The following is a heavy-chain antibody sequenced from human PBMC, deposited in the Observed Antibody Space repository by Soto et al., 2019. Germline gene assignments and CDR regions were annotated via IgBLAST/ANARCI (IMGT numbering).Heavy chain of an antibody. CDR1: GYSFTSYW. CDR3: ARCSSGWFDAFDI. Sequence: GESLKISCKGSGYSFTSYWIGWVRQMPGKGLEWMGIIYPGDSDTRYSPSFQGQVTISADKSISTAYLQWSNLKASDTAMYYCARCSSGWFDAFDIWGQGTMVTVSS. D-gene: IGHD6-19*01. V-gene: IGHV5-51*01. J-gene: IGHJ3*02. CDR2: IYPGDSDT.